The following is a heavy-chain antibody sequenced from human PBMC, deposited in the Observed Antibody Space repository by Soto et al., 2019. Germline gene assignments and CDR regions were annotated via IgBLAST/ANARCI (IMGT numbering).Heavy chain of an antibody. CDR3: ARDVSPGTSSLYLDAVDI. CDR2: INRDGSKQ. D-gene: IGHD6-13*01. Sequence: EVQLEESGGDLVQPGGSLRVSCSASGFTLSSYWMTWVRQAPGKGLEWVANINRDGSKQSYLDSVRGRSTISRDNVRQSLYLQMNSLRADDTALYYCARDVSPGTSSLYLDAVDIWGQGTMVTVSS. CDR1: GFTLSSYW. J-gene: IGHJ3*02. V-gene: IGHV3-7*05.